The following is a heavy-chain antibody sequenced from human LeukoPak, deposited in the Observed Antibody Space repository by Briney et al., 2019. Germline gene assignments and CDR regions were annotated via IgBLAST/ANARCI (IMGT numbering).Heavy chain of an antibody. CDR2: IYYSGST. D-gene: IGHD3-22*01. J-gene: IGHJ3*02. CDR1: GGSISSSSYY. V-gene: IGHV4-39*01. Sequence: PSETLSLTCTVSGGSISSSSYYWGWIRQPPGKGLEWIGSIYYSGSTYYNPSLKSRVTISVDTSKNQFSLKLSSVTAADTAVYYCARWYYYDSSGVRSAFGIWGQGTMVTVSS. CDR3: ARWYYYDSSGVRSAFGI.